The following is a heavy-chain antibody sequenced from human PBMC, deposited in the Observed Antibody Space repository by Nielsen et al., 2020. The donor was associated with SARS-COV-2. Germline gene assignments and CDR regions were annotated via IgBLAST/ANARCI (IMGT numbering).Heavy chain of an antibody. CDR3: ARGGELELDY. D-gene: IGHD1-1*01. J-gene: IGHJ4*02. CDR2: IWFDGSKT. CDR1: GFTFSSFG. Sequence: GESLRLSCAASGFTFSSFGLHWVRQAPGKGLEGLAVIWFDGSKTYYADSVKGRFTISRDDSKNTLYLEMNSLRGDDTAVYFCARGGELELDYWGQGTLVTVSS. V-gene: IGHV3-33*01.